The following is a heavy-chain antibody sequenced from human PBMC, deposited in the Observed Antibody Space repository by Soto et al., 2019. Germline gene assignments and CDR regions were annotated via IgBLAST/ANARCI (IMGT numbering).Heavy chain of an antibody. D-gene: IGHD3-10*01. CDR3: AKKYSYGSGTYLFHFDY. V-gene: IGHV3-23*01. CDR1: GFIFSHYA. Sequence: EVQLLESGGGLVQPGGSLRLSCAASGFIFSHYAMTWVRQAPGKGLEWVSTISASESSTYYADSVKGRFTVSRDNSRNMLYLQMNSLRAEDTAVYYCAKKYSYGSGTYLFHFDYWGQGTLVTVSS. CDR2: ISASESST. J-gene: IGHJ4*02.